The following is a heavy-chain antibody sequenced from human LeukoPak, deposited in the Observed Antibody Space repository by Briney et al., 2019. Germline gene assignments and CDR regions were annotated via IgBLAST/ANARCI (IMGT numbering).Heavy chain of an antibody. J-gene: IGHJ6*03. V-gene: IGHV4-4*02. D-gene: IGHD6-13*01. CDR1: GGSISSSNW. CDR2: IYHSGST. CDR3: ARGHLGYSSSWTRYYYYMDV. Sequence: SGTLSLTCAVSGGSISSSNWWSWVRQPPGKGLEWIGEIYHSGSTNYNPSLKSRVTISVDTSKNQFSLKLSSVTAADTAVYYCARGHLGYSSSWTRYYYYMDVWGKGTTVTISS.